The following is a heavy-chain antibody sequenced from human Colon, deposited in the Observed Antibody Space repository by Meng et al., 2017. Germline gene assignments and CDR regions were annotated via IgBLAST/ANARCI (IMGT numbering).Heavy chain of an antibody. V-gene: IGHV6-1*01. Sequence: VQLPQPGPGMVNPPLTLSPTFAISGDSVSSRSAAWNWMRQTPSRGLEWLGRTYYRSKLYNDYAVSVKSRITINPDTSKNQFSLQLNSVTPEDTAVYYCARDSSSSAYSPFDYWGQGTLVTVSS. CDR1: GDSVSSRSAA. CDR3: ARDSSSSAYSPFDY. D-gene: IGHD3-22*01. CDR2: TYYRSKLYN. J-gene: IGHJ4*02.